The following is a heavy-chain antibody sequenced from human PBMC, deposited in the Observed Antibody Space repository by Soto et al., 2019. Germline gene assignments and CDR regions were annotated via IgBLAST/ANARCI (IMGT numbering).Heavy chain of an antibody. CDR2: ISSSSSYI. D-gene: IGHD3-10*01. Sequence: GGSLRLSCAASGFTFSSYSMNWVRQAPGKGLEWVSSISSSSSYIYYADSVKGRFTISSDNAKNSLYLQMNSLRAEDTAVYYCARDGPYCSGTYHPTYFDFWGQGTRVTVSS. CDR3: ARDGPYCSGTYHPTYFDF. V-gene: IGHV3-21*01. CDR1: GFTFSSYS. J-gene: IGHJ4*02.